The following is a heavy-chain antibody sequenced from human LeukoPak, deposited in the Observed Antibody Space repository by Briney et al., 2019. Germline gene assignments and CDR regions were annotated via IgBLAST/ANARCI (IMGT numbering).Heavy chain of an antibody. V-gene: IGHV3-48*03. D-gene: IGHD2-2*03. CDR3: ARVEIVVVPAAISYYYYYYMDV. CDR2: ISSSGSTI. CDR1: GFTFSSYE. Sequence: PGGSLRLSCAAPGFTFSSYEMNWVRQAPGKGLEWVSYISSSGSTIYYADSVKGRFTISRDNAKNSLYLQMNSLRAEDTAVYYCARVEIVVVPAAISYYYYYYMDVWGKGTTVTVSS. J-gene: IGHJ6*03.